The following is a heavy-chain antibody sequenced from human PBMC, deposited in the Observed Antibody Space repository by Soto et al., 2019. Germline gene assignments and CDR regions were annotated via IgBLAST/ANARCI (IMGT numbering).Heavy chain of an antibody. CDR2: ISGSGGNT. CDR3: AKGPSIWDY. J-gene: IGHJ4*02. CDR1: GLTCSSYA. V-gene: IGHV3-23*01. Sequence: GGSLRHSCAASGLTCSSYAMSWVRQAAGKGLEWVSAISGSGGNTYYADSVKGRFTISRDNSKNTLYLQMSSLRADDTAVYYCAKGPSIWDYWGQGTLVTVSS. D-gene: IGHD3-22*01.